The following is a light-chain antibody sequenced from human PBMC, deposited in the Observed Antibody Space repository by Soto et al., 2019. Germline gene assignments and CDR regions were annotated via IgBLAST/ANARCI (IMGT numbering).Light chain of an antibody. CDR2: EVY. CDR3: QSYDSSLSGCV. V-gene: IGLV2-8*01. J-gene: IGLJ1*01. CDR1: NSDIGAYNY. Sequence: QSVLTQPPSASGSPGQSVTISCTGTNSDIGAYNYVAWYRQHPGTAPKVLIYEVYKRPSGVPDRFSGSKSGTSASLAITGLQAEDEADYYCQSYDSSLSGCVFGTGTKVTVL.